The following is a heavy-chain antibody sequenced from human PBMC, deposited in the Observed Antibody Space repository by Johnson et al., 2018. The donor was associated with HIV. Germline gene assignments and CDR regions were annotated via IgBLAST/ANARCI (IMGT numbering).Heavy chain of an antibody. CDR1: GFTFSNYA. Sequence: EVQLVESGGGLVQPGGSLRLSCAASGFTFSNYAMSWVRQAPGKGLEWVSAISGSGGSTYYADSVKGRFTISRDNSKNTVYLQMNSLRSDDTAVYYCARLRGAFDIWGQGTMVTVSS. J-gene: IGHJ3*02. D-gene: IGHD4-17*01. V-gene: IGHV3-23*04. CDR2: ISGSGGST. CDR3: ARLRGAFDI.